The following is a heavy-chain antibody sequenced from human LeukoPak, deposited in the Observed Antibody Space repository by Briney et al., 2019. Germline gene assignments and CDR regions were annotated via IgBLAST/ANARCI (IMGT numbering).Heavy chain of an antibody. Sequence: ASVKVSCKACGYIFTSYDINWVRQATGQGLEWMGWMNPNSGNTGYAQKFQGRATITRNTSISTAYMELSSLRSEDTAVYYCARGLRYYYDSDSADYWGQGTLVTVFS. CDR2: MNPNSGNT. J-gene: IGHJ4*02. D-gene: IGHD3-22*01. CDR1: GYIFTSYD. CDR3: ARGLRYYYDSDSADY. V-gene: IGHV1-8*03.